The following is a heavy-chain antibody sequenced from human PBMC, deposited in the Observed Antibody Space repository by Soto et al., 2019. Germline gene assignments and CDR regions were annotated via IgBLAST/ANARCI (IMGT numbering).Heavy chain of an antibody. D-gene: IGHD3-16*01. Sequence: PSETLSLTCTVSGGSISSYYWSWIRQPPGKGLEWIGYIYYSGSTIYNPSLKSRVTISVDTSKNQFSLKLSSVTAADTAVYYCARVGAAGLDYWGQGTLVTVSS. CDR2: IYYSGST. J-gene: IGHJ4*02. CDR3: ARVGAAGLDY. CDR1: GGSISSYY. V-gene: IGHV4-59*01.